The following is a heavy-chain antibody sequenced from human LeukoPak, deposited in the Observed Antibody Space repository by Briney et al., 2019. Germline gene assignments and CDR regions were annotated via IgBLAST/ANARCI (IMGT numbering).Heavy chain of an antibody. Sequence: ASVKVSCKASGYTFTSYGISWVRQAPGQGLEWMGWISAYNGNTNYAQKPQGRVTMTTDTSTSTAYMELRSLRSDDTAVYYCARGGAFYYYDSSGYFDDYWGQGTLVTVSS. CDR2: ISAYNGNT. D-gene: IGHD3-22*01. CDR3: ARGGAFYYYDSSGYFDDY. V-gene: IGHV1-18*01. J-gene: IGHJ4*02. CDR1: GYTFTSYG.